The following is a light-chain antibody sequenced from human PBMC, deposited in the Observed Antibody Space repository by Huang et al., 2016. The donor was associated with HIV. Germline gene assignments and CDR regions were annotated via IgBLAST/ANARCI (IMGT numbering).Light chain of an antibody. CDR2: AAS. CDR1: QDITNH. CDR3: LQDFTYPRT. Sequence: AIQLTQSPSSLSASVGDRVTITCRASQDITNHLGWYQQKPGKAPKLLISAASTLRSGVPSRFSGSGSGTDFTLTISSLQPEDFATYFCLQDFTYPRTFGQGTRVEI. V-gene: IGKV1-6*02. J-gene: IGKJ1*01.